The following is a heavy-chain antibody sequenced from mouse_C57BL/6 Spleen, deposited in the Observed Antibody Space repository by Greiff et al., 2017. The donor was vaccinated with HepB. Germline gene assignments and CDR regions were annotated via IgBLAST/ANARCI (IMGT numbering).Heavy chain of an antibody. CDR1: GFTFSDYY. D-gene: IGHD2-1*01. Sequence: EVNVVESEGGLVQPGSSMKLSCTASGFTFSDYYMAWVRQVPEKGLEWVANINYDGSSTYYLDSLKSRFIISRDNAKNILYLQMSSLKSEDTATYYCAREGNYADYAMDYWGQGTSVTVSS. CDR3: AREGNYADYAMDY. CDR2: INYDGSST. J-gene: IGHJ4*01. V-gene: IGHV5-16*01.